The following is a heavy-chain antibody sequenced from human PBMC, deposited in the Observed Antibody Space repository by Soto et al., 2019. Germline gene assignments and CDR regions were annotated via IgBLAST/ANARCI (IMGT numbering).Heavy chain of an antibody. CDR1: CGSISSYY. J-gene: IGHJ4*02. V-gene: IGHV4-59*01. Sequence: SETLSLTCTGSCGSISSYYWSWIRQPPGKGLEWIGYIYYSGSTNYNPSLKSRVTISVDTSKNQFSLKLSSVTAADTAVYYCARVPYADYYDSSGYHLYYFDYWGQGSLVTVSS. CDR3: ARVPYADYYDSSGYHLYYFDY. D-gene: IGHD3-22*01. CDR2: IYYSGST.